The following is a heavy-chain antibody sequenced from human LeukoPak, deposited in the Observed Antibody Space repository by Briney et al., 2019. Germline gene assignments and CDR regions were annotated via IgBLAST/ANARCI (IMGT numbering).Heavy chain of an antibody. CDR1: GGSISSYY. Sequence: PSETLSLTCTVSGGSISSYYWSWIRQPPGKGLEWIGYIYYSGSTNYNPSLKSRVTISVDTSKNQFSLKLSSVTAADTAVYYCARDSRLVLRNWFDPWGQGTLVTVSS. V-gene: IGHV4-59*12. D-gene: IGHD6-19*01. CDR3: ARDSRLVLRNWFDP. CDR2: IYYSGST. J-gene: IGHJ5*02.